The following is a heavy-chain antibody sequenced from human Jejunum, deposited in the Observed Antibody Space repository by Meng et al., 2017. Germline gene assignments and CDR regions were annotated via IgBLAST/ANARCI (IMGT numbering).Heavy chain of an antibody. CDR2: ISAYNGNT. CDR1: GYTFTTYG. J-gene: IGHJ4*02. Sequence: ASVKVSCKASGYTFTTYGISWVRQAPGQGLEWMGWISAYNGNTNYAQKLQGRVTMTRDTSMSTAYMELGSLRSDDTAVYYCPRGEDRSTVVTFPYWGQGTLVTVSS. V-gene: IGHV1-18*01. CDR3: PRGEDRSTVVTFPY. D-gene: IGHD4-23*01.